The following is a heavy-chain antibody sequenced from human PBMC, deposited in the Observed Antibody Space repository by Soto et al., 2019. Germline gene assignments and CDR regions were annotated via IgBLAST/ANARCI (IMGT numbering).Heavy chain of an antibody. D-gene: IGHD3-3*01. Sequence: EVQLVQSGSEVKKAGESLKISCLGSGYNFNTYWIAWVRQMPGKGLEWVGIIYPRDADIRYSPTFQGRVTISVDKAKNTASLQWSSLQPSDSGLSFCARRLSGTLNYLDPWGQGTLVTVSS. CDR2: IYPRDADI. J-gene: IGHJ1*01. CDR1: GYNFNTYW. V-gene: IGHV5-51*03. CDR3: ARRLSGTLNYLDP.